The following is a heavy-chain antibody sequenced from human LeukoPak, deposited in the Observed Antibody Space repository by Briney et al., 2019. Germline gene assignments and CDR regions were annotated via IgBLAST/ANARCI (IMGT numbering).Heavy chain of an antibody. Sequence: GGSLRLSCAASGFTFSDYYMSWIRQAPGKGLEWVSYISSSDNTIYYADSVKGRFTISRDNAKNSLYLQMNSLRAEDTAVYYCAKSGSGSGYFYYFDYWGQGTLVTVSS. CDR2: ISSSDNTI. CDR1: GFTFSDYY. D-gene: IGHD3-22*01. CDR3: AKSGSGSGYFYYFDY. V-gene: IGHV3-11*01. J-gene: IGHJ4*02.